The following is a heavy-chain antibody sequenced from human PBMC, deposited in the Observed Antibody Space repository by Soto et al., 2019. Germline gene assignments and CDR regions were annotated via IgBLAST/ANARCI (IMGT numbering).Heavy chain of an antibody. CDR1: GYTFTNYG. Sequence: QVQLVQSGAEVREPGASVKVSCKASGYTFTNYGVSWVRQAPGQGLEWMGWIGGYKGNTNYAQKLQGRVTMTTDTSTSTAYMELRSLRSDDTAVYYCARVEAAAGLHYGMDVWGQGTTVTVSS. CDR3: ARVEAAAGLHYGMDV. J-gene: IGHJ6*02. CDR2: IGGYKGNT. V-gene: IGHV1-18*01. D-gene: IGHD6-13*01.